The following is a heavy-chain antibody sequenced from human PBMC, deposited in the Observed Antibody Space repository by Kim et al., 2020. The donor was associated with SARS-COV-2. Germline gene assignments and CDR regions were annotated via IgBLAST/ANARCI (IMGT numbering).Heavy chain of an antibody. CDR3: ARDNCPPGDYVYLCNWFDP. J-gene: IGHJ5*02. D-gene: IGHD4-17*01. V-gene: IGHV3-30*01. Sequence: GRFTSSRDNSKNTLYLQMNSLRAEDTAVYYCARDNCPPGDYVYLCNWFDPWGQGTLVTVSS.